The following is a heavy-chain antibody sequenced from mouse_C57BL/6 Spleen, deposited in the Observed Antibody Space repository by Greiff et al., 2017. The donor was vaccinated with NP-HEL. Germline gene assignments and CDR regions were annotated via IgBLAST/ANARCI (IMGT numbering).Heavy chain of an antibody. CDR3: ARPGDYYGSSHWFAY. J-gene: IGHJ3*01. V-gene: IGHV5-17*01. D-gene: IGHD1-1*01. Sequence: EVMLVESGGGLVKPGGSLKLSCAASGFTFSDYGMHWVRQAPETGLEWVAYISSGSSTIYYADTVKGRFPISRDNAKNTLFLQMTSLRSEDTAMYYCARPGDYYGSSHWFAYWGQGTLVTVSA. CDR2: ISSGSSTI. CDR1: GFTFSDYG.